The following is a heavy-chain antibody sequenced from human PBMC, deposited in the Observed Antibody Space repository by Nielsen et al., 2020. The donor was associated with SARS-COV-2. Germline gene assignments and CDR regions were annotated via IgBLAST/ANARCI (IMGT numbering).Heavy chain of an antibody. Sequence: GESLKISCKGSGYSFTNYWIGWVRQMPGKGLEWMGIIYPGDSDTRYSPSFQGQVTISADKSISTAYLQWSSLKASDTAMYYCARRAYYYDSSGPEFWFDPWGQGTLVTVSS. CDR3: ARRAYYYDSSGPEFWFDP. V-gene: IGHV5-51*01. J-gene: IGHJ5*02. D-gene: IGHD3-22*01. CDR2: IYPGDSDT. CDR1: GYSFTNYW.